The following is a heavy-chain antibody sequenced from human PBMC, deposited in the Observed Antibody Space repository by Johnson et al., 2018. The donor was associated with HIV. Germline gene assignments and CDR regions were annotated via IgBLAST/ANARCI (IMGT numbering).Heavy chain of an antibody. J-gene: IGHJ3*02. CDR1: GFIFDDYD. V-gene: IGHV3-20*04. CDR2: INWNGGST. Sequence: VQLVESGGGVVRPGGSLRLSCAGSGFIFDDYDMTWVRQAPGKGLEWVSGINWNGGSTGYADSVKGRFTISRDNAKKSLYLQMNSLRAEDTAVYYCARELRIAARGLAFDIWGRGTMVTVSS. CDR3: ARELRIAARGLAFDI. D-gene: IGHD6-6*01.